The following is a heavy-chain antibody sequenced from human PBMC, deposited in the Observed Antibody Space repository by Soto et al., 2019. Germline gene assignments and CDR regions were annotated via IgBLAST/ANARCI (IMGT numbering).Heavy chain of an antibody. CDR2: INAGNGNT. Sequence: QVQLVQSGAEEKKPGASVKVSCKASGYTFTSYAMHWVRQAPGQRLEWMGWINAGNGNTKYSQKFQGRVTITRDTSGSTAYMELSSLRSEDTAGYYCARSIVVVTALDYWGQGTLVTVSS. J-gene: IGHJ4*02. D-gene: IGHD2-21*02. CDR3: ARSIVVVTALDY. CDR1: GYTFTSYA. V-gene: IGHV1-3*05.